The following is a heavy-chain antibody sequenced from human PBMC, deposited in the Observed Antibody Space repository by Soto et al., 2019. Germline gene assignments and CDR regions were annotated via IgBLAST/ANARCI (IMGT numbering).Heavy chain of an antibody. D-gene: IGHD6-13*01. CDR3: ARDSRAAAAGTVGYLDY. Sequence: GSLRLSCAASGFTFSDYYMSWIRQAPGKGLEWVSYISSSGSTIYYADSVKGRFTISRDNAKNSLYLQMNSLRAEDTAVYYCARDSRAAAAGTVGYLDYWGQGTLVTVSS. CDR2: ISSSGSTI. CDR1: GFTFSDYY. V-gene: IGHV3-11*01. J-gene: IGHJ4*02.